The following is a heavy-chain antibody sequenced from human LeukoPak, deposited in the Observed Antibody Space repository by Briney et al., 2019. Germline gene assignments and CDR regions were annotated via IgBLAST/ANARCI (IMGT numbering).Heavy chain of an antibody. D-gene: IGHD2-15*01. Sequence: SETLSLTRAVYGGSFSGYYWSWIRQPPGKGLEWIGEINHSGSTNYNPSLKSRVTISVDTSKNQFSLKLSSVTAADTAVYYCARLTLYYYGMDVWGQGTTVTVSS. V-gene: IGHV4-34*01. CDR3: ARLTLYYYGMDV. CDR2: INHSGST. J-gene: IGHJ6*02. CDR1: GGSFSGYY.